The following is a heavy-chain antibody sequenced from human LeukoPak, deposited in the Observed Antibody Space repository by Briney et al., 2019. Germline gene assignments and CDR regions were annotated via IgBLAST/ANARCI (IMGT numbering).Heavy chain of an antibody. CDR3: AKRDDSGGNLVDL. CDR2: IYYSGST. Sequence: PSETLSLTCTVSGGSIRSGSHYWAWIRQPPGKGLEWIGSIYYSGSTYYNPSLENRVTISVDTSKNHFSLKLSSLSAADTSVYYCAKRDDSGGNLVDLWGQGTLVTVS. CDR1: GGSIRSGSHY. V-gene: IGHV4-39*02. J-gene: IGHJ4*02. D-gene: IGHD3-22*01.